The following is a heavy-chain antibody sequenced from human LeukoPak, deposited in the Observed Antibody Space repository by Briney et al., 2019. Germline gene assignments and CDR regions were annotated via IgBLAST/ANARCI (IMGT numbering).Heavy chain of an antibody. D-gene: IGHD4-17*01. CDR1: GGSISSGGYY. V-gene: IGHV4-31*03. Sequence: SETLSFTCTVSGGSISSGGYYWSWIRQHPGKGLEWIGYIYYSGSTYYNPSLKSRVTISVDTSKNQFSLKLSSVTAADTAVYYCARRNNDYGDYVWFDPWGQGTLVTVSS. J-gene: IGHJ5*02. CDR3: ARRNNDYGDYVWFDP. CDR2: IYYSGST.